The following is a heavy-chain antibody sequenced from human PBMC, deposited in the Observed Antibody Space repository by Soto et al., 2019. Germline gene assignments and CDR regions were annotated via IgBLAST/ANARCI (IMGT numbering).Heavy chain of an antibody. CDR3: ARAGITGTWNYYYYMDV. D-gene: IGHD1-7*01. CDR2: ISAYNGNT. CDR1: GYTFTSYG. V-gene: IGHV1-18*01. J-gene: IGHJ6*03. Sequence: ASVKVSCKASGYTFTSYGISWVRQAPGQGLEWMGWISAYNGNTNYAQKLQGRVTMTTDTSTSTAYMELRSLRSDDTAVYYCARAGITGTWNYYYYMDVWGKGTTVTAP.